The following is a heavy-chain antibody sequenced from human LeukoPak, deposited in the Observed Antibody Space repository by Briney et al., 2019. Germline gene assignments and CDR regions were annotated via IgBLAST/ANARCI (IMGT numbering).Heavy chain of an antibody. V-gene: IGHV1-46*01. J-gene: IGHJ3*02. CDR3: ARATFTTDAFDI. CDR2: INPSGGST. Sequence: ASVKVSCKASGYTFTSYYMHWVRQAPCQGLEWMGIINPSGGSTSYAQKLHGRVTMTKDTSTGTVYMELSSLRPEDRAVDYCARATFTTDAFDIWVEGTMVTDSS. D-gene: IGHD5-12*01. CDR1: GYTFTSYY.